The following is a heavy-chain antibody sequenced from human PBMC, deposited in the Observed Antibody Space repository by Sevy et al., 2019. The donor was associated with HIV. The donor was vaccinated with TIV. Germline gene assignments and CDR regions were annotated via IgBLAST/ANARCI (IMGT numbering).Heavy chain of an antibody. CDR3: AKGVGRYCSGSRCFFYYGMDA. J-gene: IGHJ6*02. D-gene: IGHD2-15*01. CDR1: GFTFSNYA. Sequence: GGSLRLSCVASGFTFSNYAINWARQAPGKGLEWVSSISSGGDKTYYADSVKGRFTISRVNSKNMFYLEVDSLRAEDTAMYYCAKGVGRYCSGSRCFFYYGMDAWGQGTTVTVSS. V-gene: IGHV3-23*01. CDR2: ISSGGDKT.